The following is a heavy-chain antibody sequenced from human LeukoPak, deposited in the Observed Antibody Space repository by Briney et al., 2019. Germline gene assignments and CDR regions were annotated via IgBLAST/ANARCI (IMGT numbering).Heavy chain of an antibody. CDR1: GYTFTSYG. CDR2: ISAYNGNT. D-gene: IGHD3-9*01. J-gene: IGHJ4*02. V-gene: IGHV1-18*01. Sequence: ASVKVSCKASGYTFTSYGISWVRQAPGQGLEWMGWISAYNGNTNYAQKLQGRVTMTTDTSTSTAYMELRSLRPDDTAVYYCARDRDYDILTAEDYWGQGTLVTVSS. CDR3: ARDRDYDILTAEDY.